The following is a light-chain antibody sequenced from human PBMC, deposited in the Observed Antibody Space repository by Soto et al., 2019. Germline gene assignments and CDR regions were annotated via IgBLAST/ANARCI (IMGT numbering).Light chain of an antibody. CDR3: QQLIVPWV. CDR2: AAS. V-gene: IGKV1-9*01. CDR1: QGISSY. J-gene: IGKJ3*01. Sequence: DIQLTQSPSFLSASVGDRVTITCRASQGISSYLAWYQQKPGKAPKLLIYAASTLQSGVPSRFSGSGSGTEFTLTISSLQPEDFATYYCQQLIVPWVFGPGTKVDIK.